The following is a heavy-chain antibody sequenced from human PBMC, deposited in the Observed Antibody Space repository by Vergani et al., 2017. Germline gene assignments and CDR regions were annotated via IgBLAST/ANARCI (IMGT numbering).Heavy chain of an antibody. CDR2: IISSGSSI. CDR3: ARGNGAFDI. CDR1: GFTLSSYE. V-gene: IGHV3-48*03. J-gene: IGHJ3*02. D-gene: IGHD2-8*01. Sequence: EVQLVESGGGLVQPGGSLRLSCAASGFTLSSYEMTWVRQAPGKGLEWVSYIISSGSSIYYADSVKGRFTISRDNAKNSLYLQMNSLRAEDTAVYYCARGNGAFDIWGQGTMVTVSS.